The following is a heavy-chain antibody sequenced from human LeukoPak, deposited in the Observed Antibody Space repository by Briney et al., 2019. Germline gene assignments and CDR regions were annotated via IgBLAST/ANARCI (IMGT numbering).Heavy chain of an antibody. CDR3: AATYYYDGSGDY. CDR2: ISSTGSNI. D-gene: IGHD3-22*01. V-gene: IGHV3-48*03. J-gene: IGHJ4*02. CDR1: GFTFSRHG. Sequence: GKSLRVSCSASGFTFSRHGMHWVRQAPGKGLEWVSYISSTGSNIYYADSVKGRFTISRDNAKNSLYLLMNSLRTEDTAVYYCAATYYYDGSGDYWGQGTLVTVSS.